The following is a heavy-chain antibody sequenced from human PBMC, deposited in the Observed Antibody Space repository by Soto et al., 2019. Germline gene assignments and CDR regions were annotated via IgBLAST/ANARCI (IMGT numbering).Heavy chain of an antibody. CDR3: GRSDILTGGSFYYFDY. V-gene: IGHV4-59*01. Sequence: SETLSLTCTVSGGSISSYYWSWIRQPPGKGLEWIGYIYYSGSTNYNPSLKSRVTISVDTSKNQFSLKLSSVTAADTAVYYCGRSDILTGGSFYYFDYWGQGTLVTVSS. D-gene: IGHD3-9*01. J-gene: IGHJ4*02. CDR1: GGSISSYY. CDR2: IYYSGST.